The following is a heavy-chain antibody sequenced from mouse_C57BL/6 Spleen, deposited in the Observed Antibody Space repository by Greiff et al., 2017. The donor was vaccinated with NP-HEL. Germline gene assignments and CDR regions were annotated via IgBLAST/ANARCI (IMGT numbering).Heavy chain of an antibody. CDR2: INSNGGST. CDR1: GFTFSSYG. J-gene: IGHJ2*01. V-gene: IGHV5-6-3*01. Sequence: EVQRVESGGGLVQPGGSLKLSCAASGFTFSSYGMSWVRQTPDKRLELVATINSNGGSTYYPDSVKGRFTISRDNAKNTLDLQMSSLKSEDTAMYYCARMARTINWGQGTTLTVSS. CDR3: ARMARTIN.